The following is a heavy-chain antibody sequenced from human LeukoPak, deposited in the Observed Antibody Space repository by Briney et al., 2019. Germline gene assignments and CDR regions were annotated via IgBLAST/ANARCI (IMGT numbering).Heavy chain of an antibody. V-gene: IGHV3-7*04. D-gene: IGHD3-10*01. CDR2: IKQDGSEK. CDR1: GFTFSSYW. CDR3: ARVIITTGGFDYGMDV. J-gene: IGHJ6*02. Sequence: PGGSLRLSCAVSGFTFSSYWMRWVRQAPGKGLEWVANIKQDGSEKYYVDSVKGRFTISRDNAKNSLYLQMNSLRAEDTAVYYCARVIITTGGFDYGMDVWGQGTTVTVSS.